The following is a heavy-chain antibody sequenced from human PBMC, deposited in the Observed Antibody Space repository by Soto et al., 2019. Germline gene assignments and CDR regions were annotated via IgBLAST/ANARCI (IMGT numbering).Heavy chain of an antibody. V-gene: IGHV1-69*02. J-gene: IGHJ6*02. Sequence: QVQLVQSGAEVKKPGSSVKVSCKASGGNFRSQSISISWVRQAPGQGLEWRGRIIPVLGVANYGQKFQGRVTIGAEKTTSTVHVETRSLRSGEADTYFCTRGRDVAAPCTGETEYYCGMDVWGQGTTVTVSS. CDR2: IIPVLGVA. CDR3: TRGRDVAAPCTGETEYYCGMDV. CDR1: GGNFRSQS. D-gene: IGHD6-13*01.